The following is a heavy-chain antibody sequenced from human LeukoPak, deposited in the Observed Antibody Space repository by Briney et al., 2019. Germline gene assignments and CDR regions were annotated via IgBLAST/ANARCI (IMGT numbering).Heavy chain of an antibody. CDR2: IYYSGST. Sequence: SETLSLTCTVSGGSISSNAYYWAWIRQPPGKGLEWIASIYYSGSTYYNPSLKSRVTISVDTSKNQFSLKLSSVTAADTAVYYCARHGRGGYSFGDWGQGTLVTVSS. CDR3: ARHGRGGYSFGD. J-gene: IGHJ4*02. CDR1: GGSISSNAYY. V-gene: IGHV4-39*01. D-gene: IGHD5-18*01.